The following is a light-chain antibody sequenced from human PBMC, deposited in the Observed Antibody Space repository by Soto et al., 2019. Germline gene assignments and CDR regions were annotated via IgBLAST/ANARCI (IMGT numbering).Light chain of an antibody. CDR3: QQRSYCCHLT. Sequence: EIVLTQSPDTLSLSPGERATLSCRASQSVSGSLAWYQQQPGQAPRLLIYDASNRAYGVPARFCGGGSGTNFTLSIASLEPDDFGVYYCQQRSYCCHLTFGGGTRVEL. J-gene: IGKJ4*01. CDR1: QSVSGS. V-gene: IGKV3-11*01. CDR2: DAS.